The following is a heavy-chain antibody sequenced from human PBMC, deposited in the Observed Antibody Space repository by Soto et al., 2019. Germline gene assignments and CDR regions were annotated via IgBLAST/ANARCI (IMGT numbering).Heavy chain of an antibody. V-gene: IGHV1-69*04. CDR2: IIPILGIA. D-gene: IGHD2-8*01. Sequence: GASVKVSCKASGGTFSSYTISWVRQAPGQGLEWMGRIIPILGIANYAQKFQGRVTITADKSTGTAYMELSSLRSEDTAVYYCARDRFGYCTNGVCGYWGQGTLVTVSS. J-gene: IGHJ4*02. CDR1: GGTFSSYT. CDR3: ARDRFGYCTNGVCGY.